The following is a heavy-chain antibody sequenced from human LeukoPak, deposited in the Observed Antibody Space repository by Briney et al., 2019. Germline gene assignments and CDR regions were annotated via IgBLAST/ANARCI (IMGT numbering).Heavy chain of an antibody. CDR1: GFTFNTYS. Sequence: GGSLRLSCAASGFTFNTYSMNWVRQAPGKGLEWVSSISSSSSYIDYADSGKGRFTISRDNAKNSLYLQMNSLRVEDTAAYYCAKGGSGTYFLDYWGQGTLVTVSS. CDR2: ISSSSSYI. J-gene: IGHJ4*02. D-gene: IGHD1-26*01. V-gene: IGHV3-21*01. CDR3: AKGGSGTYFLDY.